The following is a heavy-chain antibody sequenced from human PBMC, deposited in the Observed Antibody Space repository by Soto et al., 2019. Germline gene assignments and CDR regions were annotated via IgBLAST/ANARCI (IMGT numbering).Heavy chain of an antibody. V-gene: IGHV4-39*01. Sequence: HLQLQESGPGLVKPSETLSLMCSVSDDSINSDKFYWGWIRQPPGKGLEWIGSIYYRGNAYYNPSLHTRVTISQDKSKSQFSLKLNSVTAADSAVYFCARLEGLATISYYFDFWGPGALVTVSS. D-gene: IGHD3-9*01. CDR3: ARLEGLATISYYFDF. CDR1: DDSINSDKFY. J-gene: IGHJ4*02. CDR2: IYYRGNA.